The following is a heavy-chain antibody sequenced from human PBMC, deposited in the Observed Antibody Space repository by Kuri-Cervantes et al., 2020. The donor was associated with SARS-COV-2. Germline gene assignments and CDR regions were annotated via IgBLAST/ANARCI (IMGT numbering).Heavy chain of an antibody. Sequence: GESLKISCAASGFTFSGHWIHWVRQAPGKGLVWVSAISGSGGSTYYADSVKGRFTISRDNSKNTLYLQMNSLRAEDTAVYYCAKDLPDYGDSFDYWGQGTLVTVSS. CDR2: ISGSGGST. V-gene: IGHV3-23*01. CDR3: AKDLPDYGDSFDY. CDR1: GFTFSGHW. J-gene: IGHJ4*02. D-gene: IGHD4-17*01.